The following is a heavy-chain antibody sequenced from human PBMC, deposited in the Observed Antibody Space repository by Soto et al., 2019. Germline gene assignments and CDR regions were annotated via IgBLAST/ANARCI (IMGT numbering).Heavy chain of an antibody. Sequence: QVQLQESGPGLVKPSETLSLTCTVSGGSTSSYFWNWIRQPPGKGLEWIGYIYYSGSTIYNPSLKSRVTMSVDTSKNQFSLSLNSVTAADSAVYYCARGRAFDIWGQGTMVTVSS. CDR2: IYYSGST. CDR1: GGSTSSYF. J-gene: IGHJ3*02. CDR3: ARGRAFDI. V-gene: IGHV4-59*01.